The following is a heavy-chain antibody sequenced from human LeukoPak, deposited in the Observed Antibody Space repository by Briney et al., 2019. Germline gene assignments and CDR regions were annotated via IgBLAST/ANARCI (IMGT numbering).Heavy chain of an antibody. V-gene: IGHV3-23*01. J-gene: IGHJ6*03. CDR1: RFTFSSYA. CDR3: AKGRGSTNPAWYYFMDV. Sequence: GGSLRLSSAASRFTFSSYAMNWVRQARGKGLEWVSVISSSGATIYYAESVKGRFTISRDNSKNTLYLQMNSLRAEDTAVYYCAKGRGSTNPAWYYFMDVWGKGTTVTVSS. D-gene: IGHD2-8*01. CDR2: ISSSGATI.